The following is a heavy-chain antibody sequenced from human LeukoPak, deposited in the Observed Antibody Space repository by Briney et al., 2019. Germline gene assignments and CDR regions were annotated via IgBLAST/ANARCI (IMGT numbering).Heavy chain of an antibody. Sequence: PGGSLILSCAASGFSFRTYSMNWVRQAPGKGLEMVSSINSDSIWIYYADSVRGRFTISRDNTRNSLYLQMNSLRVEDTAVYYCARDAGGRTQREGWFDPWGQGTLVTVSS. CDR1: GFSFRTYS. CDR3: ARDAGGRTQREGWFDP. CDR2: INSDSIWI. V-gene: IGHV3-21*01. D-gene: IGHD1-26*01. J-gene: IGHJ5*02.